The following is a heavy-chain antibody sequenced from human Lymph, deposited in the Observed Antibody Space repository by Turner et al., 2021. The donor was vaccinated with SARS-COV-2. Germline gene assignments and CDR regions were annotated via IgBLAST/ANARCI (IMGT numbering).Heavy chain of an antibody. CDR1: GFTFSSHS. CDR3: ARGPPDFPYYFDY. Sequence: EVQLVESGGGLVKPGGSLRLSCAASGFTFSSHSMNWVRQAPGKGLEWVSSITFTSSYIYYADSVKGRFTISRDNAKNSLYLQMNSLRAEDTAVYYCARGPPDFPYYFDYWGQGTLVTVSS. D-gene: IGHD2-21*02. CDR2: ITFTSSYI. V-gene: IGHV3-21*01. J-gene: IGHJ4*02.